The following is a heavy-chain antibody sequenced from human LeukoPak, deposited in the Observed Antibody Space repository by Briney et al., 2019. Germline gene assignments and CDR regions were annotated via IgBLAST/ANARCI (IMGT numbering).Heavy chain of an antibody. D-gene: IGHD1-1*01. CDR2: IVGSSSTI. Sequence: GGSLRLSCAASGFSFSTYSMNWVRQAPGKGLEWVSYIVGSSSTIYYADSVKGRFTISRDNAKNSLYLQMDSLRAEDTAVYYSATDSPETAAFDYWGQGTLVTVSS. CDR3: ATDSPETAAFDY. CDR1: GFSFSTYS. V-gene: IGHV3-48*04. J-gene: IGHJ4*02.